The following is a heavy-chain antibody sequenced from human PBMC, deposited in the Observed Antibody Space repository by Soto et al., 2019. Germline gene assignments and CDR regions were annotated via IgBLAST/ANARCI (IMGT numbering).Heavy chain of an antibody. V-gene: IGHV4-61*04. CDR2: IYYSGST. CDR3: TPDSSSWAYHYYFGMDV. D-gene: IGHD2-2*01. Sequence: SETLSLTCTVSGGSVSSGSYYWSWIRQPPGKGLEWIGYIYYSGSTNYNPSLKSRVTISVDTSKNQFSLKLSSVTEDTAVYYCTPDSSSWAYHYYFGMDVWGQGTTVTVSS. CDR1: GGSVSSGSYY. J-gene: IGHJ6*02.